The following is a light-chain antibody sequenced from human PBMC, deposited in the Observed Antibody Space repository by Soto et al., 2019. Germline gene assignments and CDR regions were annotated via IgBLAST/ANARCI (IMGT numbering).Light chain of an antibody. Sequence: EIVLTQSPGTLSLSPGERATLSCRASQSVSSNYLAWYQQKPGQAPRLLIYGASNRATGIPDRFSGSGSGKDFTLTISRLEPGDFAVFDCQQYVYPPLPFGQGTRLEIK. V-gene: IGKV3-20*01. CDR3: QQYVYPPLP. CDR2: GAS. J-gene: IGKJ5*01. CDR1: QSVSSNY.